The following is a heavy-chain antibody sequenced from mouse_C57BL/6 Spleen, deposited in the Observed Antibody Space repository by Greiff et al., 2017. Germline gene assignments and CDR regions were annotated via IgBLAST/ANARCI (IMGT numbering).Heavy chain of an antibody. J-gene: IGHJ4*01. CDR3: ATNDYDTGYYAKEY. CDR1: GYAFSSSW. D-gene: IGHD2-4*01. Sequence: QVQLQQSGPELVKPGASVKISCKASGYAFSSSWMNWVKQRPGKGLEWIGRIYPGDGDTNYNGKFKGKATLTADKSSSTAYMQLSSLTSEDSAVYFWATNDYDTGYYAKEYWGQGPSVTVYS. CDR2: IYPGDGDT. V-gene: IGHV1-82*01.